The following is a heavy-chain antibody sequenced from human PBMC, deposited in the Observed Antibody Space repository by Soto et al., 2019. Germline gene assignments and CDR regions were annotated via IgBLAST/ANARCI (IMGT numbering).Heavy chain of an antibody. CDR2: ITPVCGTA. CDR1: ADTFNSYS. V-gene: IGHV1-69*01. J-gene: IGHJ5*02. Sequence: QVQLVQSGAEVKKPGSSVKVSCKASADTFNSYSLSWLRQAPGQRLEWMGGITPVCGTADYAQSFEDRLTRTADDSTSTVYMELSSLRSDDTAVYYCARSLEGTTVTNWFDPWGQGALVTVSS. CDR3: ARSLEGTTVTNWFDP. D-gene: IGHD4-17*01.